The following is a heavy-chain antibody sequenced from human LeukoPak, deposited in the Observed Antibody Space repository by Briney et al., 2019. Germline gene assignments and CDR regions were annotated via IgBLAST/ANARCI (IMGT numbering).Heavy chain of an antibody. V-gene: IGHV3-7*05. CDR1: GFTFRWNW. J-gene: IGHJ4*02. Sequence: GGSLRLPCAASGFTFRWNWMSWVRQAPGRGLEWLANIKEDGSDTYYVDSVRGRFTISGDNAKNILYLEMSSLTAEDTAVYYCARDLFRVNDYWGQGTLVTVSS. CDR3: ARDLFRVNDY. CDR2: IKEDGSDT. D-gene: IGHD2-21*01.